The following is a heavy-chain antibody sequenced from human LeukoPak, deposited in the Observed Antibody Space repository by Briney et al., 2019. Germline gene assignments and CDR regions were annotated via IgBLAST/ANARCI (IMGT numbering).Heavy chain of an antibody. J-gene: IGHJ1*01. CDR3: AINRYYYDSSGYYEYFQH. Sequence: ASVKVSCKVSGYTLTELSMHWVRQTPGKGLEWMGGFDPEDGETICAQKFQGRVTMTEDTSTDTAYMGLSSLRSEDTAVYYCAINRYYYDSSGYYEYFQHWGQGTLVTVSS. CDR1: GYTLTELS. CDR2: FDPEDGET. D-gene: IGHD3-22*01. V-gene: IGHV1-24*01.